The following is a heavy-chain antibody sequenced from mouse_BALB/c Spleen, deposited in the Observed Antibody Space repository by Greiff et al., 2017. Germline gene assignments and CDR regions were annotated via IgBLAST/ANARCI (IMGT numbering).Heavy chain of an antibody. J-gene: IGHJ2*01. V-gene: IGHV3-8*02. CDR3: ARYRGVATPFDY. CDR1: GDSITSGY. D-gene: IGHD1-1*02. Sequence: EVKLVESGPSLVKPSQTLSLTCSVTGDSITSGYWNWIRKFPGNKLEYMGYISYSGSTYYNPSLKSRISITRDTSKNQYYLQLNSVTTEDTATYYCARYRGVATPFDYWGQGTTLTVSS. CDR2: ISYSGST.